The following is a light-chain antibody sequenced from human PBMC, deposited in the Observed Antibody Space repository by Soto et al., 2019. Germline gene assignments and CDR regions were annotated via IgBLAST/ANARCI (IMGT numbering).Light chain of an antibody. J-gene: IGKJ1*01. CDR3: QQYSSYST. V-gene: IGKV1-5*03. Sequence: EIQMTQSPSTLSASVGDRVTITCRASQSTSSYLAWYQQKPGKAPKLLIYQASSLENGVPSRFSGSGSGTEFSLTISSLQPDDFATYYCQQYSSYSTFGQGTKVDIK. CDR2: QAS. CDR1: QSTSSY.